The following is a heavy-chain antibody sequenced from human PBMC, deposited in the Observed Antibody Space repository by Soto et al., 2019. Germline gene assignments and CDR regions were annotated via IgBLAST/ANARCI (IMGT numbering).Heavy chain of an antibody. D-gene: IGHD1-1*01. CDR2: IYYSGST. V-gene: IGHV4-31*03. Sequence: QVQLQESGPGLVKPSQTLSLTCTVSGGSISSGGYYWSWIRQHPGKGLEWIGYIYYSGSTYYTPSLKSRVTISADTSKNQFSLNLISVTAADTAVYYCARVHPGTPYYFVMDVWGQGTTVTVSS. J-gene: IGHJ6*02. CDR3: ARVHPGTPYYFVMDV. CDR1: GGSISSGGYY.